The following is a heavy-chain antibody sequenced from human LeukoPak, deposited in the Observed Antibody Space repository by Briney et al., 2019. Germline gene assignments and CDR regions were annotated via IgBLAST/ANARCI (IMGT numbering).Heavy chain of an antibody. CDR1: GYTFTSYA. Sequence: ASVKVSCKASGYTFTSYAMHWVRQAPGQRLEWMGWINAGNGNTKYSQKFQGRVTITRDTSASTAYMELSSLRSEDTAVYYCARDHYYGSGTLYGIDVWGKGTTVTVSS. CDR2: INAGNGNT. CDR3: ARDHYYGSGTLYGIDV. J-gene: IGHJ6*04. D-gene: IGHD3-10*01. V-gene: IGHV1-3*01.